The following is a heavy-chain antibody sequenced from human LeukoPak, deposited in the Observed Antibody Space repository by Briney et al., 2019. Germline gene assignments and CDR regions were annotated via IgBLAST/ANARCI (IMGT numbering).Heavy chain of an antibody. D-gene: IGHD5-18*01. J-gene: IGHJ4*02. CDR1: GFTFSDYY. Sequence: GGSLRLSCAASGFTFSDYYMSWIRQAPGKGLEWVSYSSSSDSTIYYADSVKGRFTISRDNAKNSLYLQMNSLRAEDTAVYYCARDRDTAMVQPEDDYWGQGTLVTVSS. V-gene: IGHV3-11*04. CDR2: SSSSDSTI. CDR3: ARDRDTAMVQPEDDY.